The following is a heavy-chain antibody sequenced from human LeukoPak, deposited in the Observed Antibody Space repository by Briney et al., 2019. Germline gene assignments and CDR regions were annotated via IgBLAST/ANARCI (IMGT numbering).Heavy chain of an antibody. CDR1: GGSISSYY. D-gene: IGHD3-3*01. J-gene: IGHJ3*02. V-gene: IGHV4-59*12. CDR3: ARVRRSDAFDI. Sequence: SETLSLTCTVSGGSISSYYWSWIRQPPGKGLEWIGYIYYSGSTNYNPSLKSRVTISVDTSKNQFSLKLSSVTAADTAVYYCARVRRSDAFDIWGQGTMVTVSS. CDR2: IYYSGST.